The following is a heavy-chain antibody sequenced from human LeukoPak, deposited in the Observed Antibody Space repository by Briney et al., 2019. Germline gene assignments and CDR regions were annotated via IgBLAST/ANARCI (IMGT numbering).Heavy chain of an antibody. Sequence: GGSLRLSFAASGFTFSSYSMNWVRQAPGKRLEWVSSISSSSSYIYYADSVKGRFTISRDNAKNSLYLQMNSLRAEDTAVYYCVYSVDLGCSSTSCSLFDYWGQGTLVTVSS. J-gene: IGHJ4*02. CDR1: GFTFSSYS. CDR3: VYSVDLGCSSTSCSLFDY. CDR2: ISSSSSYI. V-gene: IGHV3-21*01. D-gene: IGHD2-2*01.